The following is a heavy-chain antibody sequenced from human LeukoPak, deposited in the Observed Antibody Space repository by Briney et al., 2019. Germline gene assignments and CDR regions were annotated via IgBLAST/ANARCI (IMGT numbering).Heavy chain of an antibody. CDR3: ARGLRGPDY. CDR1: GFTFSTFA. CDR2: IFPSGGEI. Sequence: PGGSLRLSCAASGFTFSTFAMIWVRQPPGKGLEWVSSIFPSGGEIHYADSVRGRFTISRDNSKNTMFLQMNRLRDEDTAVYYCARGLRGPDYWGQGTQVTVSS. V-gene: IGHV3-23*01. J-gene: IGHJ4*02.